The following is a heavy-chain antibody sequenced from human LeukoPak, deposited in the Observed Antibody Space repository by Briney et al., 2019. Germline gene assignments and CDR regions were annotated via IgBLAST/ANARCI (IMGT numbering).Heavy chain of an antibody. CDR2: ISSNGGST. CDR3: ARAPGYYDSSGYI. Sequence: GGSLRLSCAASGFTFSSYAMHWVRQAPGKGLEYVSAISSNGGSTYYADSVKGRFTISRDSSKNTLYLQMGSLRAEDMAVYYCARAPGYYDSSGYIWGQGTLVTVSS. J-gene: IGHJ4*02. D-gene: IGHD3-22*01. CDR1: GFTFSSYA. V-gene: IGHV3-64*02.